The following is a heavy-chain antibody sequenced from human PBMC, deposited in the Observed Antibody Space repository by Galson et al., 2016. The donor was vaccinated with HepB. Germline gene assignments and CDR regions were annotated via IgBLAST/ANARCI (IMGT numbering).Heavy chain of an antibody. Sequence: SETLSLTCVVSGGSISRTNWWTWVRQPPGKGLEWIGEIYHSGGTTYNPSLKSRVTMSADTSKNQFSLKLSSVTAADTAVYYCARTTVVRRGYYYYAMDVWGQGTTVTVSS. D-gene: IGHD4-23*01. CDR1: GGSISRTNW. J-gene: IGHJ6*02. V-gene: IGHV4-4*02. CDR2: IYHSGGT. CDR3: ARTTVVRRGYYYYAMDV.